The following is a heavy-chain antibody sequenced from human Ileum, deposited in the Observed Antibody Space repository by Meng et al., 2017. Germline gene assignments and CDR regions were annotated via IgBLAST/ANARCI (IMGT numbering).Heavy chain of an antibody. D-gene: IGHD2-2*01. CDR1: GGSISNYY. CDR3: VRDGSSSSGGTL. J-gene: IGHJ2*01. V-gene: IGHV4-4*07. Sequence: VQLQEAGTGLGKPSETLSLTCQVSGGSISNYYWSWIRQPAGKGLEWIGRIYASVSTNYNPSLKTRITMSVDTSKSQFSLKLTSITAADTAVYYCVRDGSSSSGGTLWGRGTLVTVSS. CDR2: IYASVST.